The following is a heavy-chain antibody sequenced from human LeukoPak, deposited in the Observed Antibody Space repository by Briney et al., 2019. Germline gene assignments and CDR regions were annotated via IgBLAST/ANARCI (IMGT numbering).Heavy chain of an antibody. CDR2: ISGSGGST. Sequence: GGSLRLSCAASGFTFSSHALSWLRQAPGKGLEWGSTISGSGGSTYYADSVKGRFTISRDNSKNTLYVQMSSLRADDTAVYYCAKGYYYGSGSYSTFDYWGQGTLGTVSS. CDR1: GFTFSSHA. J-gene: IGHJ4*02. V-gene: IGHV3-23*01. CDR3: AKGYYYGSGSYSTFDY. D-gene: IGHD3-10*01.